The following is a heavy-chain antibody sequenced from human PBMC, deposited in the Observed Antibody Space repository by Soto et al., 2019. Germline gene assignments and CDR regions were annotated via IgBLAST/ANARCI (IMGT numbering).Heavy chain of an antibody. J-gene: IGHJ4*02. CDR2: ILPIFGTA. V-gene: IGHV1-69*01. CDR3: ARGWGYDSNDYYYAY. Sequence: QVQLVQSGAEVRKPGSSVKVSCKASGGTFSRHAISWVRQAPGQGLEWMGGILPIFGTANHAQKFQGRVTIIADESTSTVYMELSSLRSEDTAMYYCARGWGYDSNDYYYAYWGQVTLVIVSS. CDR1: GGTFSRHA. D-gene: IGHD3-22*01.